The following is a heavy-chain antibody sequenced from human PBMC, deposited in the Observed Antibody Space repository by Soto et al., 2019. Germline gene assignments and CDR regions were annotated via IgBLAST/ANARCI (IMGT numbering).Heavy chain of an antibody. J-gene: IGHJ4*02. CDR2: ISSSSNTV. V-gene: IGHV3-48*01. CDR1: GFTFSSYS. D-gene: IGHD2-2*01. CDR3: TRPLGGYCSSTRCLGFDY. Sequence: EVQLVESGGNLVQPGGSLRLSCAASGFTFSSYSMNWVRQAPGRGLEWVSYISSSSNTVYYADSVKGRFTISSDNDKNSLYLQMNSLRAEDTAVYYCTRPLGGYCSSTRCLGFDYWGQGTLVTVSS.